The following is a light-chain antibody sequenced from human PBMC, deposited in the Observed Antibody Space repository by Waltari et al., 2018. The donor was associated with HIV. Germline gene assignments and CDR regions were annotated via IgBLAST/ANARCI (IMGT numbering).Light chain of an antibody. J-gene: IGKJ1*01. CDR3: QQYNSYST. CDR2: KAS. CDR1: QSISSS. Sequence: DIQITQSPSTLAASVGDRVTIPCRASQSISSSLALYQQKPGKAPKLLIYKASSLESGVPSRFSGSGSGTEFTLTISSLQPDDFATYYCQQYNSYSTFGQGTKVEIK. V-gene: IGKV1-5*03.